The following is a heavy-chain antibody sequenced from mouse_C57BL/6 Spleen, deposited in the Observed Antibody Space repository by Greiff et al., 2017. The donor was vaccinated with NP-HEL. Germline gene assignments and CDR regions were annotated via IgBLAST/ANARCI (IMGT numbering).Heavy chain of an antibody. D-gene: IGHD2-3*01. V-gene: IGHV1-80*01. CDR2: IYPGDGDT. J-gene: IGHJ3*01. CDR1: GYAFSSYW. CDR3: ARNDGYYLAWCAY. Sequence: VQLQQSGAELVKPGASVKISCKASGYAFSSYWMNWVKQRPGKGLEWIGQIYPGDGDTNYNGKFKGKATLTADKSSSTAYMQLSSLTSEDSSVYFCARNDGYYLAWCAYWGQGTLVTVSA.